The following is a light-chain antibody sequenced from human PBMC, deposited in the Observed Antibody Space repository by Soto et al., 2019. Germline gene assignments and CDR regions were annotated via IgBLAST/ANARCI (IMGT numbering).Light chain of an antibody. CDR1: QSINNN. J-gene: IGKJ1*01. Sequence: EIVMTQSPATLSVSPGERATLSCRASQSINNNLAWYQQKPGQAPRLLIHGASTRATGIPARISASGSGTEFTLTISSLQSEDFAVYYCQQYNNWPWTFGRGTEAEIK. CDR3: QQYNNWPWT. CDR2: GAS. V-gene: IGKV3-15*01.